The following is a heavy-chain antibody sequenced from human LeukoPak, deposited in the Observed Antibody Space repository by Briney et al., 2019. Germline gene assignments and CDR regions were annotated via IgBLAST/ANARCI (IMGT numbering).Heavy chain of an antibody. J-gene: IGHJ4*02. CDR1: GGTFSSYA. D-gene: IGHD6-13*01. CDR2: IIPIFGTA. Sequence: ASVKVSCKASGGTFSSYAISWVRQAPGQGLEWVGGIIPIFGTANYAQKFQGRVTITTDESTSTAYMELSSLRSEDTAVYYCARPPQRYSSSWYPLGYWGQGTLVTVSS. CDR3: ARPPQRYSSSWYPLGY. V-gene: IGHV1-69*05.